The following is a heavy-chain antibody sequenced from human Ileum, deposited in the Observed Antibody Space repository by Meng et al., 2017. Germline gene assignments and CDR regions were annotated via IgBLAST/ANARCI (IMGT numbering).Heavy chain of an antibody. J-gene: IGHJ5*02. CDR2: ISWDGISI. CDR1: GFTFNDYA. CDR3: VKGGMFSSGWYDWFDP. D-gene: IGHD6-19*01. Sequence: GESLKISCATSGFTFNDYAMHWVRQAPGKGLEWVSLISWDGISINYADSVKGRFTISRDNSKNSRYLQMNSLRPEDTALYYCVKGGMFSSGWYDWFDPWGQGTRVTVSS. V-gene: IGHV3-43D*04.